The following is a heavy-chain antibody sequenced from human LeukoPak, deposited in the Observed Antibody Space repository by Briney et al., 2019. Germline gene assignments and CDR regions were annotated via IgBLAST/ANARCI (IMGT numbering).Heavy chain of an antibody. CDR2: IYYSGST. J-gene: IGHJ4*02. D-gene: IGHD5-24*01. Sequence: SETLSLTCTVSGGSISSYYWSWIRQPPGKGLGGIGYIYYSGSTNYNPSLKSRVTISVDTSKNQFSLKLSSVTAADTAVYYCARARWLQKYYFDYWGQGTLVTVSS. CDR1: GGSISSYY. V-gene: IGHV4-59*13. CDR3: ARARWLQKYYFDY.